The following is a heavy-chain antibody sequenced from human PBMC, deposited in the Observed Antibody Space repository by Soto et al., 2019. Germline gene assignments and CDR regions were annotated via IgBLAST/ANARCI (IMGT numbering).Heavy chain of an antibody. Sequence: SETLSLTCTVSGGSISSYYWSWMRQPPGKGLEWIGYIYYSGSTNYNPSLKSRVTISVDTSKNQFSLKLSSVTAADTAVYYCARERNFKSRNNWFDPWGQGTLVTVSS. V-gene: IGHV4-59*01. CDR1: GGSISSYY. D-gene: IGHD3-3*01. CDR2: IYYSGST. J-gene: IGHJ5*02. CDR3: ARERNFKSRNNWFDP.